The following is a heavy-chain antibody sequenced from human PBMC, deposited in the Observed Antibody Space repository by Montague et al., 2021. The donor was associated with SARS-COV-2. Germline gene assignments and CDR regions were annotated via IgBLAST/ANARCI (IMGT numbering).Heavy chain of an antibody. D-gene: IGHD3-10*01. V-gene: IGHV4-4*08. CDR3: ARVATMVRGVIPGYFDY. CDR2: SGST. J-gene: IGHJ4*02. Sequence: SGSTNYNPSLKSRVTISVDTSQNQFSLKLSSVTAADTAVYYCARVATMVRGVIPGYFDYWGQGTRVTVSA.